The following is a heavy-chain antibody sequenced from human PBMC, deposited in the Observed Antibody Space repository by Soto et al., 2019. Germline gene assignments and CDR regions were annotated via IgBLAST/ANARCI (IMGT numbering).Heavy chain of an antibody. J-gene: IGHJ5*02. D-gene: IGHD4-17*01. V-gene: IGHV4-34*01. CDR3: AREVPTTRNWFDP. Sequence: SETLSLTCAVYGGSFSGYYWSWIRQPPGKGLEWIGEINHSGSTNYNPSLKSRVTISVDTSKNQFSLKLSSVTAADTAVYYCAREVPTTRNWFDPWGQGTLVTVSS. CDR2: INHSGST. CDR1: GGSFSGYY.